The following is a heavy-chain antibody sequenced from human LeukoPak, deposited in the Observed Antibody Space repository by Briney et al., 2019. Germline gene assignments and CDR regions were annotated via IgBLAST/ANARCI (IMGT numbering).Heavy chain of an antibody. V-gene: IGHV4-59*01. Sequence: SETLSLTCTVSGGSISSYYWSWIRQPPGKGLEWIGYIYYSGSTNYNPSLKSRVTISVDTSKNQFSLRLSSVTAADTAVYYCARENTMVRGQLVYAFDIWGQGTMVTVSS. J-gene: IGHJ3*02. CDR2: IYYSGST. CDR1: GGSISSYY. D-gene: IGHD3-10*01. CDR3: ARENTMVRGQLVYAFDI.